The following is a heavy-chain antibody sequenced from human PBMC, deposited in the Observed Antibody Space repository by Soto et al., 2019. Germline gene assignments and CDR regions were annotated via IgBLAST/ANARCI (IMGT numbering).Heavy chain of an antibody. CDR2: IIPLFGTA. V-gene: IGHV1-69*12. CDR3: ASHSGSSPEGRYHYGMDV. J-gene: IGHJ6*02. CDR1: GGTFSSYA. D-gene: IGHD1-26*01. Sequence: QVQLVQSGAEVKKPGSSVKVSCKASGGTFSSYAISWVRQAPGQGLEWMGGIIPLFGTADYAQKFQGRVAIIADESTSTAYMKLSSLRSEDTAVYYCASHSGSSPEGRYHYGMDVWGQGTTVTVSS.